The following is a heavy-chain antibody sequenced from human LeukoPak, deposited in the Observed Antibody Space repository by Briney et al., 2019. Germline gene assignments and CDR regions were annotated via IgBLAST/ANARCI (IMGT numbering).Heavy chain of an antibody. CDR2: IYHSGST. CDR3: ATLRSITVIVVVSPGLFDY. J-gene: IGHJ4*02. V-gene: IGHV4-38-2*01. D-gene: IGHD3-22*01. CDR1: GYSISSGYY. Sequence: SETLSLTCAVSGYSISSGYYWGWIRQPPGKGLEWIGSIYHSGSTYYNPSLKGRVAISVDTSKNQFSLKLSSVTAADTAVYYCATLRSITVIVVVSPGLFDYWGQGTLVTVSS.